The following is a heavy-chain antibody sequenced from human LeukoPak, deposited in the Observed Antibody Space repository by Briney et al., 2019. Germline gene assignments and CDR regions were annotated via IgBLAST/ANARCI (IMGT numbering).Heavy chain of an antibody. Sequence: GGSLRLSCAASGFSFKTYAMSWVRQAPGKGLGWVSGITDRASSTYHADSVKGPFTISRDNSKNILYLQMTSLRAEDTALYFCAKSSAGSYAGNFDSWGQGTLVTVSS. CDR2: ITDRASST. J-gene: IGHJ4*02. CDR3: AKSSAGSYAGNFDS. CDR1: GFSFKTYA. D-gene: IGHD3-16*01. V-gene: IGHV3-23*01.